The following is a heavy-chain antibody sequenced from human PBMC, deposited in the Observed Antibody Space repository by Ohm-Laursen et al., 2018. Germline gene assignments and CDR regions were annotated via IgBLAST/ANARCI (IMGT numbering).Heavy chain of an antibody. CDR1: GGSISSYY. Sequence: SQTLSLTCTVSGGSISSYYWSWIRQPPGKGLEWIGYIYYSGSTIYTPSLKSRVTISVDTSKNQFSLKLSSVTAADTAVYYCARRRYYDSSGYSYYFDYWGQGTLVTVSS. V-gene: IGHV4-59*12. J-gene: IGHJ4*02. CDR3: ARRRYYDSSGYSYYFDY. D-gene: IGHD3-22*01. CDR2: IYYSGST.